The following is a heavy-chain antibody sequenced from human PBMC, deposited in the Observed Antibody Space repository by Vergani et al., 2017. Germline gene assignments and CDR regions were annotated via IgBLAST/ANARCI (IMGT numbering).Heavy chain of an antibody. CDR1: GFTFSHYS. CDR2: ISGSGGST. Sequence: EVQMVESGGGLVKPGGSLRLSCVASGFTFSHYSMNWVRQAPGKGLEWVSAISGSGGSTYYADSVKGRFTISRDNSKNTLYLQMNSLRAEDTAVYYCARPQTRFGELRFAYWGQGTLVTVSS. D-gene: IGHD3-10*01. J-gene: IGHJ4*02. CDR3: ARPQTRFGELRFAY. V-gene: IGHV3-23*04.